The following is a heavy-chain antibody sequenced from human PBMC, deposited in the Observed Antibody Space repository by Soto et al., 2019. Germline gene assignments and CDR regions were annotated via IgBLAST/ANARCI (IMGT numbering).Heavy chain of an antibody. V-gene: IGHV3-53*01. CDR2: IYSGGYT. CDR3: GTARGGGGY. J-gene: IGHJ4*02. Sequence: EVQLVESGGGLIQPGGSLRLSCAVSGFTVSNNYMSWVRQAPGKGLEGVSVIYSGGYTAYGDSVKGRFTISRDNSKNTLYLQMDSRGAAGAVVFYGGTARGGGGYWGQGTLVTVSS. CDR1: GFTVSNNY. D-gene: IGHD3-10*01.